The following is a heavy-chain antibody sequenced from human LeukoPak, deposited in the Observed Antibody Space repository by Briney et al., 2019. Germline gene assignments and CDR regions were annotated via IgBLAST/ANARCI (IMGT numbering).Heavy chain of an antibody. V-gene: IGHV5-51*01. CDR3: ARRVSSSGFDAFDV. Sequence: GESLKISCKGSGYSFATYWIGWVRQVPGKGLEWMGINYPGDSDTTYSPSFQGQVTMSADKSISTAYLQWSSLKASDTAMYYCARRVSSSGFDAFDVWGQGTMVTVSS. CDR1: GYSFATYW. CDR2: NYPGDSDT. D-gene: IGHD5-12*01. J-gene: IGHJ3*01.